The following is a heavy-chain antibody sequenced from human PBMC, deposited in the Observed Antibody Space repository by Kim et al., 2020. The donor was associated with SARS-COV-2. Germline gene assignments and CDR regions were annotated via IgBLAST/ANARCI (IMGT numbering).Heavy chain of an antibody. D-gene: IGHD3-10*01. J-gene: IGHJ4*01. Sequence: GGSLRLSCAASGFTFKTYGMHWVRQAPGKGLEWVAVIWYDGSYKYYADSVKGRFTISRDNSKNTLYLQMNGLRVEDTAVYFCARPYYYGSGSPEPPDYWG. CDR3: ARPYYYGSGSPEPPDY. CDR2: IWYDGSYK. V-gene: IGHV3-33*01. CDR1: GFTFKTYG.